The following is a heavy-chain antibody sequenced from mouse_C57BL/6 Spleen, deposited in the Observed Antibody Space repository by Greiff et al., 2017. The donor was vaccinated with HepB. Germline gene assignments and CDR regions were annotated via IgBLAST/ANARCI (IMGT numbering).Heavy chain of an antibody. Sequence: QVQLQQSGPELVKPGASVKISCKASGYAFSSSWMNWVKQRPGKGLEWIGRIYPGDGDTNYNGKFKGKATLTADKSSSTAYMQLSSLTSEDSAVYFCARGPYYGSTFDYWGQGTTLTVSS. CDR3: ARGPYYGSTFDY. CDR1: GYAFSSSW. V-gene: IGHV1-82*01. J-gene: IGHJ2*01. CDR2: IYPGDGDT. D-gene: IGHD1-1*01.